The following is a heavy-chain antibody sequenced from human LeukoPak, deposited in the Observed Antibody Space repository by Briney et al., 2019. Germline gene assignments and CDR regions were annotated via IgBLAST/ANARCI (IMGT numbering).Heavy chain of an antibody. V-gene: IGHV4-39*07. Sequence: SETLSLTCIVSGGSISSRSYYWGWIRQPPGKGLEWIGSIYYSGSTDYNPSLKSRVTVSLDKSKNQLSLNLTSVTAADTAVYYCSGENGAFSPFGYWGQGTLVTVPS. CDR2: IYYSGST. J-gene: IGHJ4*02. CDR3: SGENGAFSPFGY. D-gene: IGHD2-8*01. CDR1: GGSISSRSYY.